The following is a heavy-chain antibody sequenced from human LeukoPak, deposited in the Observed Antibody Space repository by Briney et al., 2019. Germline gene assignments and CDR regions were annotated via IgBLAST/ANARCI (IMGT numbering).Heavy chain of an antibody. D-gene: IGHD1-26*01. Sequence: GGSLRLSCAASGFTFSSYAMSWVRQAPGEGLEWVSAISGSGGSTYYADSVKGRFTISRDNSKNTLYLQMNSLRAEDTAVYYCASMVGHGVDYWGQGTLVTVSS. CDR3: ASMVGHGVDY. V-gene: IGHV3-23*01. CDR1: GFTFSSYA. J-gene: IGHJ4*02. CDR2: ISGSGGST.